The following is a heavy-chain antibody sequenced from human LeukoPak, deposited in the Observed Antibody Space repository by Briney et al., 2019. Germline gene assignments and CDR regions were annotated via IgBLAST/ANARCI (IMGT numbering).Heavy chain of an antibody. CDR3: ARDWPYYYDSSGLGAFDI. D-gene: IGHD3-22*01. CDR1: GGSISSSSYY. Sequence: SETLSLTCTVSGGSISSSSYYWGWIRQPPGKGLEWSGSIYYSGSTYYNPSLKSRVTISVDTSKNQFSLKLSSVTAADTAVYYCARDWPYYYDSSGLGAFDIWGQGTMVTVSS. V-gene: IGHV4-39*07. J-gene: IGHJ3*02. CDR2: IYYSGST.